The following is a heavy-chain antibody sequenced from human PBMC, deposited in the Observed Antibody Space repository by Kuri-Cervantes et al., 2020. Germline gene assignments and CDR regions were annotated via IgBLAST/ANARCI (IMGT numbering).Heavy chain of an antibody. CDR1: GGSFSSYY. D-gene: IGHD6-13*01. V-gene: IGHV4-34*01. CDR3: ARADIAAVYYFDY. Sequence: SETLSLTCAVYGGSFSSYYWSWIRQPPGKGLEWIGEINHSGSTNYNPSLKSRVTISEDTSKNQFSLKLSSVTAADTAVYYCARADIAAVYYFDYWGQGTLVTVSS. CDR2: INHSGST. J-gene: IGHJ4*02.